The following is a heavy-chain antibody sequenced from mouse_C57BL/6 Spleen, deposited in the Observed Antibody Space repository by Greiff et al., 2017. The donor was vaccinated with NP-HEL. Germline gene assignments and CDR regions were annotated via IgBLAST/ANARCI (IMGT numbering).Heavy chain of an antibody. V-gene: IGHV6-3*01. Sequence: EVKLEESGGGLVQPGGSMKLSCVASGFTFSNYWMNWVRQSPEKGLEWVAQIRLKSDNYATHYAESVKGRFTISRDDSKSSVYLQMNNLRAEDTGIYYCTATGRRYFDVWGTGTTVTVSS. J-gene: IGHJ1*03. CDR1: GFTFSNYW. CDR3: TATGRRYFDV. CDR2: IRLKSDNYAT. D-gene: IGHD4-1*01.